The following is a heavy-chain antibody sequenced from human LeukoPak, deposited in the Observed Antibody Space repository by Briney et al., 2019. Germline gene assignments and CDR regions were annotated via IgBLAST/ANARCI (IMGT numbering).Heavy chain of an antibody. V-gene: IGHV4-39*01. CDR1: GGSISSSSYY. J-gene: IGHJ4*02. CDR3: ARRTGIVGATFLV. CDR2: IYYSGST. Sequence: SDALSLTCTVSGGSISSSSYYWGWISQPPGKGLEWIGSIYYSGSTYYNPSLKSRVTISVDTSKNQFSLKLSSVTAADTAVYYCARRTGIVGATFLVWGQGTLVTVSS. D-gene: IGHD1-26*01.